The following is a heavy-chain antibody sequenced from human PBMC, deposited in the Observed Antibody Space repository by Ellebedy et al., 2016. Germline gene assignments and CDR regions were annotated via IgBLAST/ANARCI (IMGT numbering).Heavy chain of an antibody. Sequence: SETLSLTCAVYGGSFSGYYWSWIRQPPGKGLEWIGSIYYSGNTYYNPSLKSRVTISVDTSKNQFSLKLTSVTAADTAVYYCARRVVFSHNWFDPWGQGTLVTVSS. V-gene: IGHV4-34*01. CDR3: ARRVVFSHNWFDP. CDR1: GGSFSGYY. J-gene: IGHJ5*02. D-gene: IGHD2-21*01. CDR2: IYYSGNT.